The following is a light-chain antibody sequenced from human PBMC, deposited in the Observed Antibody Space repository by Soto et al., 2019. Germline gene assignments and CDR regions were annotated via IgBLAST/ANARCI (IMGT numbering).Light chain of an antibody. Sequence: EIIMTQSPATLSVSPGEGATLSCRASQGIGDTLAWYQHKPGQTPRLLIYDTSTRATGVPGRFSGSRSGTEFTLTINSLHSEDFAVYYCQRYNNWPLTFGGGTKVENK. V-gene: IGKV3-15*01. J-gene: IGKJ4*01. CDR1: QGIGDT. CDR2: DTS. CDR3: QRYNNWPLT.